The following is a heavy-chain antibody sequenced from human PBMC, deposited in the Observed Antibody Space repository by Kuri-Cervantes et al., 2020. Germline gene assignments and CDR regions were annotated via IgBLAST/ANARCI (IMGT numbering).Heavy chain of an antibody. V-gene: IGHV3-23*01. CDR1: GFTFSSYS. CDR3: ARLAVAGGNGMDV. Sequence: GESLKISCAASGFTFSSYSMNWVRQAPGKGLEWVSAISGSGGSTYYADSVKGRFTISRDNSKNTLYLQMNSLRAGDTAVYYCARLAVAGGNGMDVWGQGTTVTVSS. J-gene: IGHJ6*02. CDR2: ISGSGGST. D-gene: IGHD6-19*01.